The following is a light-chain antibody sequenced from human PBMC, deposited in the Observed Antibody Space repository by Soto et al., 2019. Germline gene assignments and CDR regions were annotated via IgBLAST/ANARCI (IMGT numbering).Light chain of an antibody. Sequence: DIQMTQSPSTVSASVGDGVTITCRASQSISTWLAWYQQKPGKAPNLLIYDASTLESGGPSGFGGSGSGTEFTLTISSLQPDDSATYYCQQYNSYPYTFGQGTKLEIK. CDR3: QQYNSYPYT. J-gene: IGKJ2*01. V-gene: IGKV1-5*01. CDR2: DAS. CDR1: QSISTW.